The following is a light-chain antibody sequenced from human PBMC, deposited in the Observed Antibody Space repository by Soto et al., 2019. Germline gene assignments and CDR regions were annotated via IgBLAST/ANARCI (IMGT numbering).Light chain of an antibody. CDR3: YSYAGSYTWV. V-gene: IGLV2-11*01. CDR1: SSDVGGYNY. CDR2: DVT. Sequence: QSALTQPRSVSGSPGQSVTISCTGTSSDVGGYNYVSWYQQHPGKAPKLMFYDVTKRPSGVPDRFSGSKSGNTASLTISGLQAEDEADYYCYSYAGSYTWVFGGGTKLTVL. J-gene: IGLJ3*02.